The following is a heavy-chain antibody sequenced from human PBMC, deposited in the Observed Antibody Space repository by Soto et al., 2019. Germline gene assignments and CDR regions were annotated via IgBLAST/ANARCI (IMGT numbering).Heavy chain of an antibody. CDR3: VRGASLNFDY. J-gene: IGHJ4*02. CDR2: VNWNGGST. D-gene: IGHD1-26*01. Sequence: GSLRLSCAASGTTFSSYGMHWVRQAPGKGLEWVSGVNWNGGSTGYADSVKGRFTISRDNAKNSLYLQMNSLRAEDTAFYYCVRGASLNFDYWGQGTLVTVSS. CDR1: GTTFSSYG. V-gene: IGHV3-20*04.